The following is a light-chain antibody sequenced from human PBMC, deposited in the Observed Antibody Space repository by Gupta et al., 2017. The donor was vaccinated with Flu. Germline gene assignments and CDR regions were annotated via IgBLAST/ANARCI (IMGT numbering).Light chain of an antibody. CDR1: SSDLAGFDY. J-gene: IGLJ3*02. Sequence: GTSSDLAGFDYVSWYQHHPGKVPKLIIYEVSDRPSGVSNRFSGSKSGNTASLTISGLQAEDEAYYYCSSYTTTSTMFGGGTKLTVL. CDR3: SSYTTTSTM. CDR2: EVS. V-gene: IGLV2-14*01.